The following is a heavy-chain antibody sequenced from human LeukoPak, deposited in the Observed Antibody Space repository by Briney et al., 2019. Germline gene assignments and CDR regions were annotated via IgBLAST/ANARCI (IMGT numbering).Heavy chain of an antibody. D-gene: IGHD3-10*01. CDR3: ARGDGVWFGELLLAV. Sequence: SETLSLTCTVSGGSISSGSYYWSWIRQPAGTGLEWIGRIYTSGSTNYNPSLKSRVTISVDTSKNQFSLKLSSVTAADTAVYYCARGDGVWFGELLLAVWGQGTLVTVSS. V-gene: IGHV4-61*02. CDR2: IYTSGST. CDR1: GGSISSGSYY. J-gene: IGHJ4*02.